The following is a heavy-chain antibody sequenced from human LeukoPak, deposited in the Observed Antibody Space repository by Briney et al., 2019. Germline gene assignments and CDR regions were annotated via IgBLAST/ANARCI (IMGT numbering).Heavy chain of an antibody. D-gene: IGHD6-13*01. CDR3: ARVRRVYSSSWYFDY. J-gene: IGHJ4*02. CDR1: GGSISSSNW. CDR2: IYHSGST. V-gene: IGHV4-4*02. Sequence: SETLSLTCAVSGGSISSSNWWSWVRQPPGKGLEWIGEIYHSGSTNYNPSLKSRATISVDKSKNQFSLKLSSVTAADTAVYYCARVRRVYSSSWYFDYWGQGTLVTVSS.